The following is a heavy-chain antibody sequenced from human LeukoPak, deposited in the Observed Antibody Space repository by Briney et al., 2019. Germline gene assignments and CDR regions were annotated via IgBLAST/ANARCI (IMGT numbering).Heavy chain of an antibody. Sequence: PSETLSLTCGVSGGSVTTTNWWTWVRQPPGKGLEWIGEVHLDGRTNYNPSLESRLTISMDLSENHISLKLTSVTAADTAVYYCAREGGFFRPLDYSGQGTLVTVSS. V-gene: IGHV4-4*02. CDR1: GGSVTTTNW. D-gene: IGHD3-3*01. J-gene: IGHJ4*02. CDR3: AREGGFFRPLDY. CDR2: VHLDGRT.